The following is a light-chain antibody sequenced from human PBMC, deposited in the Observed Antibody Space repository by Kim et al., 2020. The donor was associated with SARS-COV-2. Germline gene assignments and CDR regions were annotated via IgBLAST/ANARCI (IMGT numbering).Light chain of an antibody. CDR1: QSVSSNY. V-gene: IGKV3-20*01. Sequence: PGGRATRSCKASQSVSSNYLAWYQQKPGQAPRLLIYAASSRATGIPDRFSGSGSQTDFTHTINGLEPEDFALYYCQQYGTSTGYTFGQGTKLEI. J-gene: IGKJ2*01. CDR2: AAS. CDR3: QQYGTSTGYT.